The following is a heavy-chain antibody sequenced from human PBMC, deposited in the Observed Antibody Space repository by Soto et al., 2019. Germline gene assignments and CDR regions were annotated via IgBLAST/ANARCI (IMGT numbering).Heavy chain of an antibody. CDR3: ATGRSNYYDY. CDR2: INSDGSST. J-gene: IGHJ4*02. CDR1: GFTFSSYW. D-gene: IGHD4-4*01. Sequence: GGSLRLSCAASGFTFSSYWRHWVRQAPGRGLVWVSRINSDGSSTSYADSVKGRFTISRDNAKNTLHLQMNSLRAEDTAVYYCATGRSNYYDYWGQGTLDTVSS. V-gene: IGHV3-74*01.